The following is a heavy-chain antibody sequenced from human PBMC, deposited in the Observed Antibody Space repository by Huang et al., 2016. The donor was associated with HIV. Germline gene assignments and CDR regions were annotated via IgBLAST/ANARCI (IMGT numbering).Heavy chain of an antibody. J-gene: IGHJ4*02. CDR3: AREGLQFIDS. CDR2: VTHDGRNE. D-gene: IGHD4-4*01. V-gene: IGHV3-30*04. Sequence: QVQLVQSGGGVGQPGSSLRLSCAASGFGFSSYTMHWVRQAPGKGLEWLATVTHDGRNEYYADSVRGRFTISRDNSRNTVYLQMNSPTTDDTAVYFCAREGLQFIDSWGQGTLVIVSS. CDR1: GFGFSSYT.